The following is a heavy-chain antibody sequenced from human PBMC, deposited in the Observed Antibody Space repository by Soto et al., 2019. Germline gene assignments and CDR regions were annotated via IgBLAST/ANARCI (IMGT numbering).Heavy chain of an antibody. Sequence: GGXLRRRCAAAGCTFSRYGMPWVRQAPGKGLEWVAVISYDGSNKYYADSVKGRFTISRDNSKNTLYLQMNSLRAEDTAVYYCAKDHRERWLQYYFDYWGQGTLVTVSS. CDR2: ISYDGSNK. D-gene: IGHD4-4*01. V-gene: IGHV3-30*18. CDR3: AKDHRERWLQYYFDY. J-gene: IGHJ4*02. CDR1: GCTFSRYG.